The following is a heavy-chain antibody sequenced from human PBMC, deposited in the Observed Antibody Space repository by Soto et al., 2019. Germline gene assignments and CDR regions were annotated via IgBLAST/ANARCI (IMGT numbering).Heavy chain of an antibody. CDR1: GYNFNQYY. D-gene: IGHD4-17*01. CDR3: ARGPDDSDVPRWDY. J-gene: IGHJ4*02. CDR2: INLRGGTT. Sequence: QVQLVQSGAEVRKPGASVRLSCVTSGYNFNQYYIHRVRQAPGQGLEWMGIINLRGGTTEYAHKFRGRVTVTGDTSTSTAYMQLSSLRSEDTAVYFCARGPDDSDVPRWDYWGQGTLVTVSS. V-gene: IGHV1-46*02.